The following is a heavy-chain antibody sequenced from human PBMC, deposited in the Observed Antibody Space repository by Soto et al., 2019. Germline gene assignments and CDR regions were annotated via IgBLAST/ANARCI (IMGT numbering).Heavy chain of an antibody. D-gene: IGHD3-16*01. V-gene: IGHV1-69*01. CDR2: IIPIFGTA. Sequence: QVQLVQSGAEVKKPGSLVKVSCRASGGTFSSYSNNWVRQAPGQGLEWMGEIIPIFGTANYAQKFQGRVTITADESTSTAYMELSSLRSEDTAVDYCARDGRRNSWGIDYWGQGTLVTVYS. CDR3: ARDGRRNSWGIDY. J-gene: IGHJ4*02. CDR1: GGTFSSYS.